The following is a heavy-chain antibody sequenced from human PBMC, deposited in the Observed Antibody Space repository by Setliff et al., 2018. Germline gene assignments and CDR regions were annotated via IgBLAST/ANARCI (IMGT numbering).Heavy chain of an antibody. CDR1: GGSIARGSFY. V-gene: IGHV4-61*02. Sequence: PSETLSLTCTVSGGSIARGSFYWSWIRPPAGKKLEWIGRIHASGSPDYNPSFKSRVTISRDTSTNQFSLKLGSVTAADTAVYYWERERYFDWFFEDWGHGTLVTVSS. CDR2: IHASGSP. J-gene: IGHJ4*01. D-gene: IGHD3-9*01. CDR3: ERERYFDWFFED.